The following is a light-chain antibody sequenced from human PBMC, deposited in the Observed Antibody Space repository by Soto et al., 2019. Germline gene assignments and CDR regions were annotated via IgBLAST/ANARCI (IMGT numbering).Light chain of an antibody. V-gene: IGKV3-20*01. CDR2: AAS. Sequence: EIVWMQKQGTRAVSGGRVAIGCCSISYCVSSSFLAWYQQKPGQAPKLLIYAASVRATGIPDRFSFCGYGTAFNLGLRTLHSDDSALPICQHSSTSPVTFAGGTKVDIK. CDR1: YCVSSSF. CDR3: QHSSTSPVT. J-gene: IGKJ4*01.